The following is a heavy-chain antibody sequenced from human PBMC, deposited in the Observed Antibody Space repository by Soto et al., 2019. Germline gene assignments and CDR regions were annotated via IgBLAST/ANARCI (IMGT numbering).Heavy chain of an antibody. D-gene: IGHD3-3*01. CDR3: ARDLYDFWSGYPTACFDY. J-gene: IGHJ4*02. V-gene: IGHV1-18*01. CDR2: ISSYNGNT. CDR1: SYTFTNYG. Sequence: ASVKVSCKASSYTFTNYGVNWVRQAPGQGLEWMGWISSYNGNTNYAQKLQGRVTMTTDTSTSTAYMELRSLRSDDTAVYYCARDLYDFWSGYPTACFDYWGQGTLVTVSS.